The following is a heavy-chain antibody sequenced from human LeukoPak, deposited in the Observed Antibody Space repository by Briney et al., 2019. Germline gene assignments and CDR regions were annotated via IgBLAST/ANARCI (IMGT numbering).Heavy chain of an antibody. J-gene: IGHJ6*03. CDR3: AREDGYCSGGSCYTWYYMDV. Sequence: GGSLRLSCAASGFTLNMYSMNWVRQAPGKGLEWVSYVSKGGSLIYYSDSVRGRFTISRDSATNSVSLQMNSLRVEDTAVYYCAREDGYCSGGSCYTWYYMDVWGKGTTVPVSS. V-gene: IGHV3-48*01. CDR1: GFTLNMYS. CDR2: VSKGGSLI. D-gene: IGHD2-15*01.